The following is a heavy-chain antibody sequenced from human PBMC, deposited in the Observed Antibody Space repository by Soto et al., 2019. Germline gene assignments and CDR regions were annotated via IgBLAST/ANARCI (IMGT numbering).Heavy chain of an antibody. J-gene: IGHJ3*02. CDR1: GFIFSNYA. V-gene: IGHV3-48*04. D-gene: IGHD3-22*01. CDR2: ISSSGSTI. CDR3: ASPYYYDSSGYIVDI. Sequence: PGGSLSLSCAASGFIFSNYAMQWVRQAPGKGLEWVSYISSSGSTIYYADSVKGRFTTSRDNAKNSLYLQMNSLRAEDTAVYYCASPYYYDSSGYIVDIWGQGTMVTVSS.